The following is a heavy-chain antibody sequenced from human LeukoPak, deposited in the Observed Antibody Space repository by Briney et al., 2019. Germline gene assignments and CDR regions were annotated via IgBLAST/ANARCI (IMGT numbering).Heavy chain of an antibody. CDR3: ARGENVLRYFD. D-gene: IGHD3-9*01. Sequence: GGSLRLSCAASGFTFSSYAMTWVRQAPGKGLEWVSILYSGDSTYYADSVKGRFTISRDNSKNTLYLQMNSLRAEDTAVYYCARGENVLRYFDWGQGTLVTVSS. CDR1: GFTFSSYA. V-gene: IGHV3-53*01. CDR2: LYSGDST. J-gene: IGHJ4*02.